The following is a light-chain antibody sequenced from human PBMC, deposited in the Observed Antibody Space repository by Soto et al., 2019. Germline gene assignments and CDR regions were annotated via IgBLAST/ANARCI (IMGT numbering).Light chain of an antibody. CDR1: ISDVVVYKC. V-gene: IGLV2-14*01. Sequence: QSVLTQPASVAGSPGQSSTISFTVTISDVVVYKCVSFCQQDPVKAPKLMMYDFINLRSWFSNRFSVSDSGNAASLSISGLQVVAEADYSCTSYTSSSTYVFGTGTKVTVL. CDR3: TSYTSSSTYV. CDR2: DFI. J-gene: IGLJ1*01.